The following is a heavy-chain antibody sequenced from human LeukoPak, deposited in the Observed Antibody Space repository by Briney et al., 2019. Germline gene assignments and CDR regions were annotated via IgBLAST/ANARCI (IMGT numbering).Heavy chain of an antibody. CDR2: IIPIFGTA. V-gene: IGHV1-69*13. J-gene: IGHJ4*02. CDR3: ARAGTQQPWALYYFDY. Sequence: ASVKVSCKASGGTFSSYAISWVRQAPGQGLEWMGGIIPIFGTANYAQKFQGRVTITADESTSTAYMELSSLRSEDTAVYYCARAGTQQPWALYYFDYWGQGTLVTVSS. CDR1: GGTFSSYA. D-gene: IGHD6-13*01.